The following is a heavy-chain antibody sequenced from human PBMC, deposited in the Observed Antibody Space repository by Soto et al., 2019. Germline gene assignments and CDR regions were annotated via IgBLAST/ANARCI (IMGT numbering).Heavy chain of an antibody. CDR3: ARGQVVAAQH. J-gene: IGHJ4*02. CDR2: IYHSGST. V-gene: IGHV4-30-2*01. D-gene: IGHD2-15*01. CDR1: GGSISSGGSS. Sequence: QLQLQESGSGLVKPSQTLSLTCAVSGGSISSGGSSWTWSGRQPGKGREGIGYIYHSGSTYYNPSLKSRVTISVDRSKNQFSLKLSSVTAADTAVYYCARGQVVAAQHWGQGTLVTVSS.